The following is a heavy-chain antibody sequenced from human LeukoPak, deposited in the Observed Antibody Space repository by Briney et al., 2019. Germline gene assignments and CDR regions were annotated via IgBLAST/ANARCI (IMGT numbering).Heavy chain of an antibody. J-gene: IGHJ4*02. V-gene: IGHV4-59*11. D-gene: IGHD1-1*01. CDR1: GGSISSHY. CDR2: IYYSGST. CDR3: ARGGSASTVDH. Sequence: SETLSLTCTVSGGSISSHYWSWIRQPPGKGLEWIGYIYYSGSTNYNPSLKTRVTISVDTSKNQFSLKLSSVTAADTAVYYCARGGSASTVDHWGQGTLVTVSS.